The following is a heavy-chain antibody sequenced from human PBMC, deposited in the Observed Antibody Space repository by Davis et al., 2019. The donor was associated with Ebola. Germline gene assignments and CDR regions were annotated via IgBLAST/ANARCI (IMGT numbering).Heavy chain of an antibody. CDR3: ARGLGDMDV. V-gene: IGHV4-34*01. CDR1: GGSFSGYY. D-gene: IGHD3-10*01. J-gene: IGHJ6*02. Sequence: SETLSLTCTVSGGSFSGYYWSWIRQPPGKGLEWIGEINHSGSTNYNPTLKSRVTISVDTSKNQFSLKLSSVTAADTAVYYCARGLGDMDVWGQGTTVTVSS. CDR2: INHSGST.